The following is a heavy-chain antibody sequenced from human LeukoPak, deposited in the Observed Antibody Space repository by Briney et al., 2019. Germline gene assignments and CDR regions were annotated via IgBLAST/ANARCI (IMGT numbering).Heavy chain of an antibody. V-gene: IGHV3-48*02. D-gene: IGHD1-1*01. CDR3: ARGPLELDY. Sequence: GGSLRLSCAASGFTFSTYNMLWVRQAPGKGLEWISYISSSSSTIHYADSVKGRFTISRDNAKNSLYLQMNSLRDEDTAVYYCARGPLELDYWGQGTLVTVSS. J-gene: IGHJ4*02. CDR2: ISSSSSTI. CDR1: GFTFSTYN.